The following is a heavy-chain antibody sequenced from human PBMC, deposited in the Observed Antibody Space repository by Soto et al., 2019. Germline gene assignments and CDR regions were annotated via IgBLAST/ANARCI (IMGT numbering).Heavy chain of an antibody. CDR2: INHSGST. CDR1: GGSFSGYY. CDR3: ARDKITGLFDY. J-gene: IGHJ4*02. V-gene: IGHV4-34*01. D-gene: IGHD2-8*02. Sequence: PSETLSLTCAVYGGSFSGYYWTWIRQPPGTGLEWIGEINHSGSTNYNPSLKSRVTISVDTSKNQFSLKLSSVTAADTAVYYCARDKITGLFDYWGQGTLVTVSS.